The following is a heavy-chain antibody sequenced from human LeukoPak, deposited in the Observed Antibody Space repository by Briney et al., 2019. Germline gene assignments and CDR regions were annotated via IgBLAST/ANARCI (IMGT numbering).Heavy chain of an antibody. Sequence: PGGSLRLSCAASGFKFSDYYMTWIRQAPGKGLEWVSYISSSGRTMYYADSVKGRFTISRDNAKNSLYLQMNSLRAEDTAIYYCAKDLRYSGSYRSGNYWGQGTLVTVSS. D-gene: IGHD1-26*01. CDR2: ISSSGRTM. J-gene: IGHJ4*02. V-gene: IGHV3-11*01. CDR1: GFKFSDYY. CDR3: AKDLRYSGSYRSGNY.